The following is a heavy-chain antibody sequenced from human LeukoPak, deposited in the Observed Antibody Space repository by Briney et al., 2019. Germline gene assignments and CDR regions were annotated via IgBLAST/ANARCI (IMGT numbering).Heavy chain of an antibody. J-gene: IGHJ4*02. CDR1: GGTFSSYA. D-gene: IGHD3-22*01. CDR2: IIPIFGTA. CDR3: ARERYYYDSSGSYYFDY. V-gene: IGHV1-69*05. Sequence: GSSVKVSCKASGGTFSSYAISWVRQAPGQGLEWMGRIIPIFGTASYAQKFQGRVTITTDESTSTAYMELSSLRSEDTAVYYCARERYYYDSSGSYYFDYWGQGTLVTVSS.